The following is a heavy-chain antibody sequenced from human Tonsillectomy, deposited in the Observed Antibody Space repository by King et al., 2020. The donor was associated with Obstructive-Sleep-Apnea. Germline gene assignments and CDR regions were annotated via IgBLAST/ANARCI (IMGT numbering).Heavy chain of an antibody. V-gene: IGHV3-15*01. CDR3: TTGMATMGGG. CDR2: IKSTTDGGTT. Sequence: VQLVESGGGLVKPGGSLRLSCAASGLTFTNAWMSWVRQAPGNGLEWVGRIKSTTDGGTTDFAAPVKGRFTISRDDSNNTVYLQMNSLETEDTAMYYCTTGMATMGGGWGQGTLVTVSS. D-gene: IGHD5-24*01. J-gene: IGHJ4*02. CDR1: GLTFTNAW.